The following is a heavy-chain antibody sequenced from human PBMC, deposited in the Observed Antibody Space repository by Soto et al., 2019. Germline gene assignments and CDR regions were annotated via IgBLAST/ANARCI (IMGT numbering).Heavy chain of an antibody. CDR3: AGEKEWLRLALYSYYGMDV. V-gene: IGHV1-18*04. J-gene: IGHJ6*02. CDR1: GYTFTSYG. Sequence: QVQLVQSGAEVKKPGASVKVSCKASGYTFTSYGISWVRQAPGQGLEWMGWISAYNGNTNYAQKLQGRVTMTTDTSTSTAYMELRRLRSDVTAVYYCAGEKEWLRLALYSYYGMDVWGQGTTVTVSS. D-gene: IGHD5-12*01. CDR2: ISAYNGNT.